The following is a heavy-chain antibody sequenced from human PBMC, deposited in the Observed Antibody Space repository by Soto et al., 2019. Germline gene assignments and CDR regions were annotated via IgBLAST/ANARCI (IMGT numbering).Heavy chain of an antibody. CDR2: IIPYNDNT. CDR3: ARKPYSHYYGMDV. D-gene: IGHD2-21*01. V-gene: IGHV1-18*01. CDR1: GYIFSDYG. Sequence: GASVKVSCKASGYIFSDYGINWVRLAPGQGLEWMGWIIPYNDNTKYAENFQGRVTLTTDTSTNTVYMELRSLTPDDTGVYFCARKPYSHYYGMDVWGQGTSFTVSS. J-gene: IGHJ6*02.